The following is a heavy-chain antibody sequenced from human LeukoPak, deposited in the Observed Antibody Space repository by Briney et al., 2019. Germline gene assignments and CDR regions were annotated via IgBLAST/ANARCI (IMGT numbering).Heavy chain of an antibody. CDR3: ASRSSIWSGYQDTLYYFDS. Sequence: PSETLSLTCTVSGGAISSYYWSWIRQPPGKRLEWIGHIYYSGSTNYNPSLKCRVTISVDTSKNQFSLKLSSVTAADTAVYYCASRSSIWSGYQDTLYYFDSWGQGTLVTVSS. CDR1: GGAISSYY. D-gene: IGHD3-3*01. J-gene: IGHJ4*02. CDR2: IYYSGST. V-gene: IGHV4-59*01.